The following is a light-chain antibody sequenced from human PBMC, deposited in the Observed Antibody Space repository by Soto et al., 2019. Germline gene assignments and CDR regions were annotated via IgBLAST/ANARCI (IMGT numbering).Light chain of an antibody. V-gene: IGKV1-27*01. CDR2: AAS. CDR3: QNYNSGPRT. J-gene: IGKJ1*01. Sequence: DIQMTQSPSSLSASVGDRVTITCRASQGISNYLAWYRQKPGKVPKLLIYAASTLQSGVPSRFSGSGSGTDFTLTISSLQPDDVSTYYCQNYNSGPRTFGQGTKVEIK. CDR1: QGISNY.